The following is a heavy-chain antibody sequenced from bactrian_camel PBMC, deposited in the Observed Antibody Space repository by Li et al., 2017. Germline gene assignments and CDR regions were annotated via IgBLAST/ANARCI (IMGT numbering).Heavy chain of an antibody. Sequence: HVQLVESGGGSAQAGVSLRLSCTASGDTGSGLCMAWFRRGPGKEREGVAAIDTDGSTNYAESVQGRFTISQDNAENTLYLQMNNLKPEDTAMYYCAADRPVTAYGEVRCSESPASDWWGLGTQVTVS. J-gene: IGHJ4*01. V-gene: IGHV3S55*01. CDR2: IDTDGST. CDR1: GDTGSGLC. CDR3: AADRPVTAYGEVRCSESPASDW. D-gene: IGHD6*01.